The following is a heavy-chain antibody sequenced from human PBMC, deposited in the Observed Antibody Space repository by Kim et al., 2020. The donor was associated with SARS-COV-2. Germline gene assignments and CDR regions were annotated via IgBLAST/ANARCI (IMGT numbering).Heavy chain of an antibody. CDR1: GDSMSADY. J-gene: IGHJ4*02. CDR3: ARRETRDLFTSDWGFFDY. D-gene: IGHD7-27*01. Sequence: SETLSLTCTVSGDSMSADYWNWIRQSPGKGLEWIGYVYFRRTTSYNPSLKSRVTISIDMSKSQFSLKLNSVTAADTAVYYCARRETRDLFTSDWGFFDYWGQGSLVTVSS. CDR2: VYFRRTT. V-gene: IGHV4-59*08.